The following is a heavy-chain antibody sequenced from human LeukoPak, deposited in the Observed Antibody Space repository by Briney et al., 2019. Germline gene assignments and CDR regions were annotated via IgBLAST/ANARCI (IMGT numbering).Heavy chain of an antibody. D-gene: IGHD3-9*01. J-gene: IGHJ4*02. Sequence: GGSLRLSCAASGFTFSSYAMHWVRQAPDKGLEWVALISYDGSNKDFADSVKGRFTISRDSSKNSLYLQMNSLRGEDTAVYYCARGIDYDILAGPPDYWGQGTLVTVSS. CDR3: ARGIDYDILAGPPDY. CDR1: GFTFSSYA. V-gene: IGHV3-30*04. CDR2: ISYDGSNK.